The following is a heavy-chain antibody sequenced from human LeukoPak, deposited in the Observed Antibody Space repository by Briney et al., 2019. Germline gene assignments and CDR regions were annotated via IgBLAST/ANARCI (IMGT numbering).Heavy chain of an antibody. Sequence: SETLSLTCTVSGGSISSYCWSWIRQPPGNGLEWIGYIYYSGSTNYNPSLKSRVTISVDTSKNQFSLKLSSVTAADTAVYYCARTMSRSGSYSYWGQGTLVTVSS. CDR3: ARTMSRSGSYSY. CDR1: GGSISSYC. D-gene: IGHD1-26*01. CDR2: IYYSGST. V-gene: IGHV4-59*01. J-gene: IGHJ4*02.